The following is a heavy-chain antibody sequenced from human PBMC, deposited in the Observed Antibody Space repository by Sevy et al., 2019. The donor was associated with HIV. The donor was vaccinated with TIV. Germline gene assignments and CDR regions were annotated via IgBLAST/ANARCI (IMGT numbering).Heavy chain of an antibody. J-gene: IGHJ1*01. CDR2: IIPIFGTA. CDR1: GGTFSSYA. V-gene: IGHV1-69*13. D-gene: IGHD6-13*01. CDR3: ARDGRAAAGTEYFQH. Sequence: ASVKVSCKASGGTFSSYAISWVRQAPGQGLEWMGGIIPIFGTANYAQKFQGRVTITADESTSTAYMELSSLRSEDTAVYYCARDGRAAAGTEYFQHWGQGTLVTVSS.